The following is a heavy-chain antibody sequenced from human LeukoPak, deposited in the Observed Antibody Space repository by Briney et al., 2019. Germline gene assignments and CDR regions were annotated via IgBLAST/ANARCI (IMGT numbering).Heavy chain of an antibody. J-gene: IGHJ4*02. CDR2: ISSTGYTI. D-gene: IGHD6-19*01. CDR1: GFSFNNSE. Sequence: EGSLRLSCAASGFSFNNSEMYWVRQAPGKGLEWVSYISSTGYTIYYAESVKGRFTISRDNAKNSLFLQMNRLRVEDTAIYFCARGWDNSGYYCDYWGQGTLVTVSS. V-gene: IGHV3-48*03. CDR3: ARGWDNSGYYCDY.